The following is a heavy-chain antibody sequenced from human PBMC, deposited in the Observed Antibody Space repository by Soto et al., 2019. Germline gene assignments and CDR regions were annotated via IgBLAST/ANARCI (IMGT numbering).Heavy chain of an antibody. Sequence: PGESLKISCKGSGYSFTSYWIGWVRQMPGKGLEWMGVIHPGDSDTRYSPSFQGQATISADKSISTAYLQWSSLKASDTAMYYCTLSYGDSYYYYYGMDVWGQGTTVTVSS. CDR3: TLSYGDSYYYYYGMDV. J-gene: IGHJ6*02. V-gene: IGHV5-51*01. CDR2: IHPGDSDT. D-gene: IGHD4-17*01. CDR1: GYSFTSYW.